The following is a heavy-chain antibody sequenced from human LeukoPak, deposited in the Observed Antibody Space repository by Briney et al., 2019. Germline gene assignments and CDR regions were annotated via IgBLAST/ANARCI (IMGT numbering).Heavy chain of an antibody. CDR3: ARVDSSGWYRRYFDY. Sequence: ASVKVSCKASGYTFTSYGVSWVRQAPGQGLEWMGWISAYNGNTNYAQKLQGRVTMTTDTSTSTAYMELRSLRSDDTAVYYCARVDSSGWYRRYFDYWGQGTLVTVSS. J-gene: IGHJ4*02. D-gene: IGHD6-19*01. CDR1: GYTFTSYG. V-gene: IGHV1-18*01. CDR2: ISAYNGNT.